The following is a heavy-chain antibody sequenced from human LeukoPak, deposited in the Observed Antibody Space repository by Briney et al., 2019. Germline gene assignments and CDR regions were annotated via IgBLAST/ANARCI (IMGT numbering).Heavy chain of an antibody. D-gene: IGHD3-16*01. CDR3: AKLKLGERKFDP. CDR1: GFTFTSFW. J-gene: IGHJ5*02. Sequence: PGGSLRLSCAASGFTFTSFWMSWVRQAPGKGLEWVANINQDGSVKFYADSVKGRFTISRDNSKNTLYLQMNSLRAEDTAVYYCAKLKLGERKFDPWGQGTLVTVSS. CDR2: INQDGSVK. V-gene: IGHV3-7*03.